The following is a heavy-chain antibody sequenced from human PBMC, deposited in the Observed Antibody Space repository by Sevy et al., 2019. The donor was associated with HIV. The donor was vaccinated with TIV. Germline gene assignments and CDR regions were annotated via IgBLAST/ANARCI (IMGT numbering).Heavy chain of an antibody. Sequence: GGSLRLSCVASGFTFNNFWMAWVRQAPGKGLEWFANIKQDGSESNHWGSVKGGFTIPRDNAKNTLYLQMNSLTAEDTAVYYCARDVGGGYFDYWGQGTLVTVSS. CDR2: IKQDGSES. CDR3: ARDVGGGYFDY. D-gene: IGHD3-16*01. V-gene: IGHV3-7*03. CDR1: GFTFNNFW. J-gene: IGHJ4*01.